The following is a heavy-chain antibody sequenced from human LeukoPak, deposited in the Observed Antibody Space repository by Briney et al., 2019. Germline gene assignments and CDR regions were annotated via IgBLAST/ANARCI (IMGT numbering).Heavy chain of an antibody. Sequence: SETLSLTCSVSGASISTGTSYWDWIRQPPGRGLEWIGSIYHSGYTYYNPSLKSRVTISVDTSKNQFSLKLSSLTAADTAVYYCVRGTQMYYFDSGGLGHFDFWGRGTLVTVSS. CDR1: GASISTGTSY. CDR3: VRGTQMYYFDSGGLGHFDF. J-gene: IGHJ2*01. CDR2: IYHSGYT. D-gene: IGHD3-22*01. V-gene: IGHV4-39*01.